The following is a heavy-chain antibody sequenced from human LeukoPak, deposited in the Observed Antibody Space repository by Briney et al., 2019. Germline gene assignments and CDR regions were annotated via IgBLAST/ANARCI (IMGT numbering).Heavy chain of an antibody. CDR3: ASSYPSSSWSRVSYYFDY. V-gene: IGHV4-31*03. D-gene: IGHD6-13*01. CDR2: IYYSGST. Sequence: PSETLSLTCTVSGGSISSGGYYWSWLRQHPGKGLEWIGYIYYSGSTYYNPSLKSRVTISVDTSKNQFSLKLSSVTAADTAVYYCASSYPSSSWSRVSYYFDYWGQGTLVTVSS. CDR1: GGSISSGGYY. J-gene: IGHJ4*02.